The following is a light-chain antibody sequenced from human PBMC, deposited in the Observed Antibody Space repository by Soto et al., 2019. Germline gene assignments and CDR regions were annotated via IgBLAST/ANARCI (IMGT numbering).Light chain of an antibody. J-gene: IGLJ2*01. CDR1: SSDVGGHDY. CDR2: EVS. CDR3: SSYTSSRIVV. Sequence: QSALTQPASVSGSPGESITMSCTGTSSDVGGHDYVSWYQQHPGKPPKFLIFEVSNRPSGVSDRFSGSKSGNTASLTISGLQIEDEADYYCSSYTSSRIVVFGGGTQLTVL. V-gene: IGLV2-14*01.